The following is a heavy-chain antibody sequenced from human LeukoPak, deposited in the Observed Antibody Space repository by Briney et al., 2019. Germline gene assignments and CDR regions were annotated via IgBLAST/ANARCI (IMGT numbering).Heavy chain of an antibody. V-gene: IGHV4-34*01. Sequence: SETLSLTCAVYGGSFSGYYWSWIRQPPGKGLEWIGEINHSGSTNYNPSLKSRVTISVDTSKNQFSLKLSSVTAADTAVYYCARRGYNYYYYYYMDVWGKGTTVTISS. D-gene: IGHD5-12*01. CDR3: ARRGYNYYYYYYMDV. CDR1: GGSFSGYY. CDR2: INHSGST. J-gene: IGHJ6*03.